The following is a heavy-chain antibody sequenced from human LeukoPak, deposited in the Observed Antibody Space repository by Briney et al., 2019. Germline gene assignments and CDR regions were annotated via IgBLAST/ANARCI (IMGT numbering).Heavy chain of an antibody. D-gene: IGHD3-3*01. Sequence: GGSLRLSCAASGFTFDDYAMHWVRQAPGKGLEWVSGISWNSGSIGYADSVKGRFTISRDNAKNSLYLQMNSLRAEDTAVYCCAPLGVLISGYRAFDIWGQGTMVAVSS. CDR2: ISWNSGSI. J-gene: IGHJ3*02. CDR1: GFTFDDYA. CDR3: APLGVLISGYRAFDI. V-gene: IGHV3-9*01.